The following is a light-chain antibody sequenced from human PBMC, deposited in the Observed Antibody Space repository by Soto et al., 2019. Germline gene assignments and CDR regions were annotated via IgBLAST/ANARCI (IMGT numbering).Light chain of an antibody. J-gene: IGKJ2*01. CDR3: QQYGSSPVYT. CDR2: GAS. Sequence: EIVLTQSPGTLSLSPGERATLSCRASQSVSSSYLAWYQQKPGQAPRLLIYGASSRATGIPDRFSGSGSGTDFTLTLSRLEPEDFAVYYCQQYGSSPVYTFGQGTKLEIK. CDR1: QSVSSSY. V-gene: IGKV3-20*01.